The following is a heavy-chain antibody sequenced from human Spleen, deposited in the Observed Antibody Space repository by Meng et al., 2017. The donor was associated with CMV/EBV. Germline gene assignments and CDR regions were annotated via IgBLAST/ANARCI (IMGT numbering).Heavy chain of an antibody. Sequence: NFSNYGIIWVRQAPGQGLEWMGWISPYTGNTNYAHKVQGRVTMTTDTSTSTAYMELRSLKSDDTAVYFCARDRAPHVPIATLGYNWFDPWGQGTLVTVSS. V-gene: IGHV1-18*01. CDR2: ISPYTGNT. CDR3: ARDRAPHVPIATLGYNWFDP. CDR1: NFSNYG. J-gene: IGHJ5*02. D-gene: IGHD2-21*01.